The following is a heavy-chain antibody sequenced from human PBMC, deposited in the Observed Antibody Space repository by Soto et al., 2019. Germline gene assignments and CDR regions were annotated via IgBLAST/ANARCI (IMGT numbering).Heavy chain of an antibody. Sequence: GGSLRLSCAASGFTFDDYAMHWVRQAPGKGLEWVSGISWNSGSIGYADSVKGRFTISRDNAKNSLYLQMNSLRAEDTALYYCAKEVDDAFDIWGQGTMVTVSS. CDR3: AKEVDDAFDI. CDR2: ISWNSGSI. CDR1: GFTFDDYA. J-gene: IGHJ3*02. V-gene: IGHV3-9*01. D-gene: IGHD2-15*01.